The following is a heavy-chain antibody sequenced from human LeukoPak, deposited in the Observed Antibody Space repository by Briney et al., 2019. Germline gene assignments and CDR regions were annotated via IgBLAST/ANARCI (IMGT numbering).Heavy chain of an antibody. J-gene: IGHJ6*02. CDR2: IYHSGSS. D-gene: IGHD4-17*01. Sequence: PSQTLSLTCAASGGSISSGAYSWSWLRQPPGKGLDWIGYIYHSGSSYHNPSLKSRVTISVDRSKNQFSLKLSSVTAADTAVYYCARGLRLYYYYGMDVWGQGTTVTVSS. CDR1: GGSISSGAYS. V-gene: IGHV4-30-2*01. CDR3: ARGLRLYYYYGMDV.